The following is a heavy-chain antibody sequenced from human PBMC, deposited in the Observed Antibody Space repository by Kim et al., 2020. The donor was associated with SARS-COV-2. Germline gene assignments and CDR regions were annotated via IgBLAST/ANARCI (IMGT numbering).Heavy chain of an antibody. CDR1: GDSVSSNSAA. Sequence: SQTLSLTCAISGDSVSSNSAAWNWIRQSPSRGLEWLGRTYYRSKWYNDYAVSVKSRITINPDTSKNQFSLQLNSVTPEDTAVYYCARSESSRRDSNDAFDIWGQGTMVTVSS. CDR3: ARSESSRRDSNDAFDI. D-gene: IGHD6-13*01. J-gene: IGHJ3*02. CDR2: TYYRSKWYN. V-gene: IGHV6-1*01.